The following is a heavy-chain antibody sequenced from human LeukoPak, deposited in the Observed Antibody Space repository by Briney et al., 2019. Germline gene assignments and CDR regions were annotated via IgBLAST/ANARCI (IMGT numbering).Heavy chain of an antibody. Sequence: SETLSLTCTVSGGSISSYYWSWIRQPPGKGLEWIGYIYNSGSTNYNPSLKSRVTISVDTSKNQFSLKLSSVTAADTAVYYCARDDYAGVDYWGQGTLVTVSS. D-gene: IGHD4-17*01. CDR3: ARDDYAGVDY. J-gene: IGHJ4*02. CDR2: IYNSGST. CDR1: GGSISSYY. V-gene: IGHV4-59*01.